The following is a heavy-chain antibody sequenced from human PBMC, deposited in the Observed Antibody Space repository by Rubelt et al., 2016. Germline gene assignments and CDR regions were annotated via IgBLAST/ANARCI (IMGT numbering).Heavy chain of an antibody. CDR3: ATDVTYYDFWSGYYKDY. Sequence: QAPGKGLEWVSGISGSGGSTYYADSVKGRFTISRDNSKNTLYLQMNSLRAEDTAVYYCATDVTYYDFWSGYYKDYWGQGTLVTVSS. CDR2: ISGSGGST. V-gene: IGHV3-23*01. D-gene: IGHD3-3*01. J-gene: IGHJ4*02.